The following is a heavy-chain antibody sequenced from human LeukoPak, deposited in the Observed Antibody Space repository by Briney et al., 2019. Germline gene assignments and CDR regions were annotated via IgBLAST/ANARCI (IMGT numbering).Heavy chain of an antibody. D-gene: IGHD3-10*01. J-gene: IGHJ4*02. CDR3: AKALTLWFGELHY. Sequence: GGSLRLSCAASGLTFSSYGMHWVRQAPGKGLEWVAFIRYDGSNKYYADSVKGRFTISRDNSKNTLYLQMNSLRAEDTAVYYCAKALTLWFGELHYWGQGTLVTVSS. CDR2: IRYDGSNK. CDR1: GLTFSSYG. V-gene: IGHV3-30*02.